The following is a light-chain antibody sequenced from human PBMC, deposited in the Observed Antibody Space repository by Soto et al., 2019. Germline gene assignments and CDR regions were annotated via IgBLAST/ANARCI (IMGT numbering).Light chain of an antibody. Sequence: EIVLTQSPGTLSLSPGERATLSCRANQSVSSSYLAWYQQKPGQAPRLLIYGASSRATGIPDRFSGSGSGTDFTLTISRLEPEDFAVYYCQQYGSSPHVTFGQGTKVEIK. CDR1: QSVSSSY. V-gene: IGKV3-20*01. CDR3: QQYGSSPHVT. CDR2: GAS. J-gene: IGKJ1*01.